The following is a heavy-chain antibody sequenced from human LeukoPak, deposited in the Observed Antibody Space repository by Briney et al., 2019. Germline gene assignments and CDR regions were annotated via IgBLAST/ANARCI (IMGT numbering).Heavy chain of an antibody. Sequence: GGSLRLSCEVSGFTINNYGMSWVRQAPGKGLEWVSSISSSSSYIYYADSVKGRFTISRDNAKNSLYLQMNSLRAEDTAVYYCARDLESARGYWGQGTLVTVSS. J-gene: IGHJ4*02. CDR3: ARDLESARGY. CDR2: ISSSSSYI. D-gene: IGHD3-3*01. CDR1: GFTINNYG. V-gene: IGHV3-21*01.